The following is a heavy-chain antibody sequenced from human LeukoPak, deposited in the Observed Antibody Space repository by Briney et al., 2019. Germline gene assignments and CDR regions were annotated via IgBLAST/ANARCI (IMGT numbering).Heavy chain of an antibody. Sequence: PGGSLRLSCAASGFTFSSYAMSWVRQAPGKGLEWVSGISGSGGSTYYAESVKGRFTISRDNSKNTLYLQMNSLGAEDTAVYYCARYNSLYYYMDVWGKGTTVTVSS. CDR3: ARYNSLYYYMDV. J-gene: IGHJ6*03. CDR1: GFTFSSYA. V-gene: IGHV3-23*01. CDR2: ISGSGGST. D-gene: IGHD5-24*01.